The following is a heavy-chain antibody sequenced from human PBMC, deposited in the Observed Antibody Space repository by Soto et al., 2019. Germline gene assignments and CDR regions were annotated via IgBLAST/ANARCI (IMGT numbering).Heavy chain of an antibody. CDR3: ARDIGKGVLEDKDTYYYYGMDV. CDR2: IYYSGST. CDR1: GGSISSGDYY. Sequence: QVQLQESGPGLVKPSQTLSLTCTVSGGSISSGDYYWSWIRQPPGKGLEWIGYIYYSGSTYYNPSPNSRVTISVATSQTPFSLKLSSVTAADTAVYYCARDIGKGVLEDKDTYYYYGMDVWGQGTTVTVSS. V-gene: IGHV4-30-4*01. D-gene: IGHD2-15*01. J-gene: IGHJ6*02.